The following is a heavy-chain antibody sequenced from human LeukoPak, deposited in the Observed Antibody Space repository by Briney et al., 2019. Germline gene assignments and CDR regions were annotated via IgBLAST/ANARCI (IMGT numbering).Heavy chain of an antibody. CDR3: ARGRRFLEWLLEEYYYFDY. CDR1: GYTFTDYY. D-gene: IGHD3-3*01. Sequence: ASVKVSCNTSGYTFTDYYMHWVRQAPGQGLEWMGWINPNSGGTNYAQKFQGRVTMTRDTSISTAYMELSRLRSDDTAVYYCARGRRFLEWLLEEYYYFDYWGQGTLVTVSS. V-gene: IGHV1-2*02. J-gene: IGHJ4*02. CDR2: INPNSGGT.